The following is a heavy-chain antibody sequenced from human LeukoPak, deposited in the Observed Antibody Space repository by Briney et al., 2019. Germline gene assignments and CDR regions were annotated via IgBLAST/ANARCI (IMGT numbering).Heavy chain of an antibody. CDR1: GGSFSGYY. CDR3: ARVGRRADSSGYYSLDY. CDR2: INHSGST. V-gene: IGHV4-34*01. D-gene: IGHD3-22*01. Sequence: SETLSLTCAVYGGSFSGYYWSWIRQPPGKGLEWIGEINHSGSTNYNPSLKSRVTVSVDTSKNQFSLKLSSVTAADTAVYYCARVGRRADSSGYYSLDYWGQGTLVTVSS. J-gene: IGHJ4*02.